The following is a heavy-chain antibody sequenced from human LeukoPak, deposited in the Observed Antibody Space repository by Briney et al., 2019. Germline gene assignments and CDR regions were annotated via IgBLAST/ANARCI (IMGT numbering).Heavy chain of an antibody. J-gene: IGHJ4*02. CDR1: GGSISSGDYY. CDR3: AADILTGSNSLYYFDY. V-gene: IGHV4-30-4*01. Sequence: TLSLTCTVSGGSISSGDYYWSWIRQPPGKGLEWIGYIYYSGSTYYNPSLKSRVTISVDTSKNQFSLKLSSVTAADTAVYYCAADILTGSNSLYYFDYWGQGTLVTVSS. D-gene: IGHD3-9*01. CDR2: IYYSGST.